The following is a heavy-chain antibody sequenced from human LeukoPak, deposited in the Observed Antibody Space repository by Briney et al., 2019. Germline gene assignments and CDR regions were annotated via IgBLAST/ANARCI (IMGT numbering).Heavy chain of an antibody. CDR2: INPNSGGT. CDR1: GYTFTGYY. Sequence: ASVKVSCTASGYTFTGYYMHWVRQAPGQGLEWMGWINPNSGGTNYAQKFQGWVTMTRDTSISTAYMELSRLRSDDTAVYYCARCGYCSSTSYSRGAFDIWGQGTMVTVSS. V-gene: IGHV1-2*04. J-gene: IGHJ3*02. D-gene: IGHD2-2*01. CDR3: ARCGYCSSTSYSRGAFDI.